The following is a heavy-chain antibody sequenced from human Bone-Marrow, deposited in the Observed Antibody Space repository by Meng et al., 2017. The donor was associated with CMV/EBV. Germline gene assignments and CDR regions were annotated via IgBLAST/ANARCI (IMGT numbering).Heavy chain of an antibody. J-gene: IGHJ4*02. V-gene: IGHV1-69*05. CDR2: IITIFGTA. CDR3: ASGDYGLEDHGHIDDFDY. D-gene: IGHD4/OR15-4a*01. Sequence: SVKVSCKASGGTFSSYAISWVRQAPGQGLEWMGGIITIFGTANYAQKFQGRVTITTDESTSTAYMELSSLRSEETAVYYCASGDYGLEDHGHIDDFDYWGQGTLDTVSS. CDR1: GGTFSSYA.